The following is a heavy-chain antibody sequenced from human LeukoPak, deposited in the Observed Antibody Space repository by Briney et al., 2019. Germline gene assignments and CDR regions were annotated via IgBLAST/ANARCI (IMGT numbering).Heavy chain of an antibody. CDR2: IRRDGSET. D-gene: IGHD3-22*01. CDR1: GFNFGGFS. J-gene: IGHJ3*02. Sequence: PGGSLRLSCAASGFNFGGFSMSWVRRAPGKGLEWVANIRRDGSETHYVDSVMGRFTISRDNAKNSLYLQMNSLRAEDTAVYYCARDDTHYGSSGSFYDAFDIWGQGTMVTVSS. V-gene: IGHV3-7*01. CDR3: ARDDTHYGSSGSFYDAFDI.